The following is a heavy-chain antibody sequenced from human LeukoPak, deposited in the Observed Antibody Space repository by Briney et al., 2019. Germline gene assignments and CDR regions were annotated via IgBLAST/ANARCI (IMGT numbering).Heavy chain of an antibody. CDR1: GFTFSSYA. Sequence: GGSLRLSCAASGFTFSSYAMHWVRQAPGKGLEWVAVISYDGSNKYYADSVKGRFTISRDNSKNTLYLQMNSLRAEDTAVYYCARGDYYYYYYYIDVWGKGTTVTISS. CDR3: ARGDYYYYYYYIDV. CDR2: ISYDGSNK. V-gene: IGHV3-30*04. D-gene: IGHD2-21*02. J-gene: IGHJ6*03.